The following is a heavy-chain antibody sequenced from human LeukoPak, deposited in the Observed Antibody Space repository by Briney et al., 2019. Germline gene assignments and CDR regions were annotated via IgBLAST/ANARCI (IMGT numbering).Heavy chain of an antibody. D-gene: IGHD3-9*01. Sequence: GASVKVSCKASGGTFSSYAISWVRQAPGQGLEXXXXXIPIFGIANYAQKFQGRVTITADKSTGTAYMELSSLRSEDTAVYYCARGPPYYDILTGSIDPWGQGTLVTVSS. CDR3: ARGPPYYDILTGSIDP. J-gene: IGHJ5*02. CDR1: GGTFSSYA. V-gene: IGHV1-69*17. CDR2: XIPIFGIA.